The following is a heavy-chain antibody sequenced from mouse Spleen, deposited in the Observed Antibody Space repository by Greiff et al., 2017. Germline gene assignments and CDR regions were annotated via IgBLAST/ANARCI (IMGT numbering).Heavy chain of an antibody. D-gene: IGHD2-14*01. J-gene: IGHJ4*01. CDR2: IYPGSGNT. Sequence: VQLQQSGAELARPGASVKLSCKASGYTFTDYYINWVKQRTGQGLEWIGEIYPGSGNTYYNEKFKGKATLTADKSSSTAYMQLSSLTSEDSAVYFCARDRYEGAMDYWGQGTSVTVSS. CDR3: ARDRYEGAMDY. V-gene: IGHV1-77*01. CDR1: GYTFTDYY.